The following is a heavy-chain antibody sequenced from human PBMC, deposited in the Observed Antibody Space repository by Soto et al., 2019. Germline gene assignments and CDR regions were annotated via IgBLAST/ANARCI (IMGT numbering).Heavy chain of an antibody. CDR1: GFTFSRYA. D-gene: IGHD6-13*01. CDR3: AKVGGHSKIAGAGRPGYGMDV. V-gene: IGHV3-23*01. CDR2: ISGSGRST. J-gene: IGHJ6*02. Sequence: EVQLLESGGGLVQPGGSLRLSCAASGFTFSRYAMSWVRQAPGKGLEWVSAISGSGRSTYYADSVKGRFTISRDNSKNTLYLQMNSLRAEDTAVSYCAKVGGHSKIAGAGRPGYGMDVWGHGTTVTVSS.